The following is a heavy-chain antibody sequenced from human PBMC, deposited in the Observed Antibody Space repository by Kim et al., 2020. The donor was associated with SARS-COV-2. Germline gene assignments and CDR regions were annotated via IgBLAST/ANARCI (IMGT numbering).Heavy chain of an antibody. V-gene: IGHV4-59*01. CDR3: ARGGYYFDY. J-gene: IGHJ4*02. CDR2: IYYSGST. Sequence: SESLSLTCTVSGVSISSYYWSWIRQPPGKGLEWIGCIYYSGSTNYNPSLKSRVTISVDTSKNQISLKLSSVTAADTAVYYCARGGYYFDYWGQGTLVTVSS. CDR1: GVSISSYY.